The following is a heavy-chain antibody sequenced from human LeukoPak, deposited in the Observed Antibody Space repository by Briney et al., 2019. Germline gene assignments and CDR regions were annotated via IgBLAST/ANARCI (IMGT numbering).Heavy chain of an antibody. CDR2: SCTSRST. CDR3: ARGVVTAPSYFDY. Sequence: SETLSLTCTLSGGSIIIYYWSWIRQPPGKVREWIGYSCTSRSTNYKPSLKSRVTISVDTSKNQFSLKLSSVTAADTAVYYCARGVVTAPSYFDYWGQGTLVTVSS. D-gene: IGHD2-21*02. CDR1: GGSIIIYY. J-gene: IGHJ4*02. V-gene: IGHV4-4*09.